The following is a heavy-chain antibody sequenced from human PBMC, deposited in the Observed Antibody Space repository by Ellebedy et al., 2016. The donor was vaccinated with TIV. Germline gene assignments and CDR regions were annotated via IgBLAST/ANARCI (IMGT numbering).Heavy chain of an antibody. D-gene: IGHD4-17*01. J-gene: IGHJ6*02. CDR3: ARDGTTVTTPYNGMDV. Sequence: PGGSLRLSCAVSGFKFRSFGMHWVRQPPGKGLEWVAFIWDDGNNDHYADFVRGRFIISRDNSKNTVFLQMSSLRVEDTAVYYCARDGTTVTTPYNGMDVWGQGTTVIVSS. CDR1: GFKFRSFG. CDR2: IWDDGNND. V-gene: IGHV3-33*01.